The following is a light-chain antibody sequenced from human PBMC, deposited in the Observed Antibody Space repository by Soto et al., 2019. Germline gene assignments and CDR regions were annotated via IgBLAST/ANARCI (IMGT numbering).Light chain of an antibody. CDR1: SSDVGGYKY. CDR3: SSYAGRNTWV. J-gene: IGLJ3*02. V-gene: IGLV2-8*01. CDR2: EVS. Sequence: QSALTQPPSASGSPGQSVTISCTGSSSDVGGYKYVSWYQQHPGKAPKLMIFEVSRRPSGVPDRFSGSKSGNTASLTVSALQAEDEADYCCSSYAGRNTWVFGGGTKLTVL.